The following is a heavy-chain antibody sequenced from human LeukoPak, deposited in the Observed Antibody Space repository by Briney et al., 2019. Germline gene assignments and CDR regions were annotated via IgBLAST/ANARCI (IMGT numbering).Heavy chain of an antibody. V-gene: IGHV1-8*01. J-gene: IGHJ6*03. CDR3: ARGRKTVTTEQNSRAYYNTIDV. D-gene: IGHD4-11*01. CDR2: MTPNSGNT. Sequence: ASLKVSCTASGYTFTSYDINWGRHATGQGLVWRGWMTPNSGNTGYAQKFPGRVTMIRNTSISTAYMELSSLRSEDTAVYYCARGRKTVTTEQNSRAYYNTIDVCGKGATVTVSS. CDR1: GYTFTSYD.